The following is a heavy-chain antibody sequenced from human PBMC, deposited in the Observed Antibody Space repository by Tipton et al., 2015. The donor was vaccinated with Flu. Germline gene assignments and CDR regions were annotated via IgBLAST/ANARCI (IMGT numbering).Heavy chain of an antibody. D-gene: IGHD2/OR15-2a*01. Sequence: TLSLTCAVSDYSISSGFYWGWIRQPPGKGLEWIGSVYHSGSTYYNPSLKSRVTISVDTSKNQFSLKLTSVTAADTAVYYCATSAQVSMHYYSSYGLDVWGQGTTVTVSS. V-gene: IGHV4-38-2*01. CDR1: DYSISSGFY. CDR3: ATSAQVSMHYYSSYGLDV. CDR2: VYHSGST. J-gene: IGHJ6*02.